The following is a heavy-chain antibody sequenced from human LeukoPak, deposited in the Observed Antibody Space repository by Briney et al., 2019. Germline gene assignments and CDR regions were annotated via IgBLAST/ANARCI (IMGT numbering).Heavy chain of an antibody. CDR2: IYVTGST. D-gene: IGHD3-16*02. Sequence: PSETLSLTCTVSGGSIGTYYWSWIRQSPGKGLEWIGYIYVTGSTRYNPYLQGRVTISVDTSRNQFFLKMSSVTAADTAVYYCARHIGGGIEDMDVWGKGTKVTVSS. V-gene: IGHV4-59*08. CDR3: ARHIGGGIEDMDV. J-gene: IGHJ6*03. CDR1: GGSIGTYY.